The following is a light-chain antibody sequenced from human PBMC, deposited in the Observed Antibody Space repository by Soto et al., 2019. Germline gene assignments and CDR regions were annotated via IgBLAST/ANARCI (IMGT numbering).Light chain of an antibody. J-gene: IGKJ4*01. Sequence: EIVMTQSPATLSVSPGERATLSCRASQSVSSNLAWYQQKPGQAPRLLIYDASTRATDIPDRFSGSGSETEFTLTISSLQSEDFAVYYCQQCNWPLTFGGGTKVEIK. CDR1: QSVSSN. V-gene: IGKV3-15*01. CDR2: DAS. CDR3: QQCNWPLT.